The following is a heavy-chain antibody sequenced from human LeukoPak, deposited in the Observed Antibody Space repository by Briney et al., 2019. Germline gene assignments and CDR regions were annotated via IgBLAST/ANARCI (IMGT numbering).Heavy chain of an antibody. CDR1: GGSFSGYY. V-gene: IGHV4-34*01. Sequence: SETLSLTCAVYGGSFSGYYWSWIRQPPGKGLEWIGEINHSGSTNYNPSLKSRVTISVDTSKSQFSLKLSSVTAADTSVYYCARRPKYYYDSSGYYLSPAFDIWGQGTMVTVSS. CDR2: INHSGST. CDR3: ARRPKYYYDSSGYYLSPAFDI. D-gene: IGHD3-22*01. J-gene: IGHJ3*02.